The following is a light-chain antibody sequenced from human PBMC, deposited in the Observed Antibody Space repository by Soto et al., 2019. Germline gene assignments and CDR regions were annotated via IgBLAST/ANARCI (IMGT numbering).Light chain of an antibody. CDR3: QQSYSIPYT. CDR1: QSISSY. Sequence: DIQMTQSPSSLSASVGDRVTITCRASQSISSYLNWYQHKPGKAPNLLIYDASSLQSGVPSRFSGSGSGTDFTLPISSLQPEDFATYYCQQSYSIPYTFGQGTKLEIK. J-gene: IGKJ2*01. CDR2: DAS. V-gene: IGKV1-39*01.